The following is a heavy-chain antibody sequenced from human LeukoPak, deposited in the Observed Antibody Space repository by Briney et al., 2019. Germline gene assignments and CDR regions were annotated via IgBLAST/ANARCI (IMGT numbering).Heavy chain of an antibody. V-gene: IGHV3-20*04. Sequence: GGSLRLSCAASGFTFDDYGMSWVRQAPGKGLEWVSGINWNGGSTGYADSVKGRFTISRDNAKNSLYLQMNSLRAEDTALYYCARDGYIWNFYYFDYWGQGTLVTVSS. D-gene: IGHD1-7*01. CDR2: INWNGGST. CDR1: GFTFDDYG. CDR3: ARDGYIWNFYYFDY. J-gene: IGHJ4*02.